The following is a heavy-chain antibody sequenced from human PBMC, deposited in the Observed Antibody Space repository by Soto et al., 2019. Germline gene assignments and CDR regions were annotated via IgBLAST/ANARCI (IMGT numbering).Heavy chain of an antibody. CDR1: GFSLNSPAVG. CDR2: IYWDDDN. V-gene: IGHV2-5*02. CDR3: AHGSGWLSDY. D-gene: IGHD6-19*01. J-gene: IGHJ4*02. Sequence: QITLKESGPTLVRPTQTLTLTCTFSGFSLNSPAVGVNWIRQPPGKALEWLALIYWDDDNHYSPSLRSRLIITKDTSKNQVVLTMTNMDPVDTATYYCAHGSGWLSDYWGQGILVTVSS.